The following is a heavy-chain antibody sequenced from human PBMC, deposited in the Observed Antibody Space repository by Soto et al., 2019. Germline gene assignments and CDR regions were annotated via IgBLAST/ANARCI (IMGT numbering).Heavy chain of an antibody. Sequence: GSLRLSCAASGFTFSTYSMNWVRQAPGKGLEWVSYISSSSSTIFYTDSVKGRFTVSRDNAKNSLYLQMNSLRAEDTAVYYCARDRVPQLGYYGMDVWGQGTTVTVSS. CDR3: ARDRVPQLGYYGMDV. V-gene: IGHV3-48*01. D-gene: IGHD2-2*01. CDR2: ISSSSSTI. CDR1: GFTFSTYS. J-gene: IGHJ6*02.